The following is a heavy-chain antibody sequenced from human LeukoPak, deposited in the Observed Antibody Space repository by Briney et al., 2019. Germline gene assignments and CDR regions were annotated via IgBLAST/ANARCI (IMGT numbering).Heavy chain of an antibody. CDR1: GFSLRSYW. Sequence: GGSLRRSCAVSGFSLRSYWMHWVRQAPGKGLVWVSRISGDGSMTNYADSVKGRFTTSRDNAKNTVYLQMNSLRAEDTAVYYCARYSSSSGGASHYFDYWGQGTLVTVSS. CDR3: ARYSSSSGGASHYFDY. CDR2: ISGDGSMT. V-gene: IGHV3-74*01. J-gene: IGHJ4*02. D-gene: IGHD6-6*01.